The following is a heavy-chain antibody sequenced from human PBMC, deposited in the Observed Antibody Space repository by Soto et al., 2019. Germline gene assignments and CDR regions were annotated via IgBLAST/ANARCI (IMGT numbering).Heavy chain of an antibody. CDR1: GFIFSNYG. D-gene: IGHD4-4*01. CDR2: ISYDGRFK. V-gene: IGHV3-30*18. Sequence: QVQLVESGGGVVQPGRSLRLSCAASGFIFSNYGMHWVRQAPGKGLEWVAVISYDGRFKYYADSVKGRFTISRDNSKNTLYLQMNSLRAEDTAVFYCANHYNNGPGFDYWGPGTLVNVSS. CDR3: ANHYNNGPGFDY. J-gene: IGHJ4*02.